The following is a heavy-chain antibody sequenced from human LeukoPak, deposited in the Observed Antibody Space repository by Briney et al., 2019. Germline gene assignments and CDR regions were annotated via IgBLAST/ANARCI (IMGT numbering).Heavy chain of an antibody. CDR1: GFTFSNAW. CDR2: FYFSGST. CDR3: ARFTPQGYGWGGYNRFDP. D-gene: IGHD3-16*01. V-gene: IGHV4-38-2*01. J-gene: IGHJ5*02. Sequence: GSLRLSCAASGFTFSNAWMIWVRQAPGKGLEWIGSFYFSGSTYIHPTLKSRVTISVDTSKNQFSLNLTSVTAADTAVYYCARFTPQGYGWGGYNRFDPWGQGTPVTVSS.